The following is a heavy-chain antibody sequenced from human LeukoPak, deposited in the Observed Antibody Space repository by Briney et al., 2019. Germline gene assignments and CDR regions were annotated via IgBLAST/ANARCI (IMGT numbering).Heavy chain of an antibody. V-gene: IGHV3-23*01. Sequence: GGSLRLSCAASGFTFSTYAMSWVRQAPGKGLEWVSAFSGSGGSTYYADSVKGRFTISRDNSKNTLYLQMNSLRAEDTAVYYCARDLSVGAKPDLGFDYWGQGSLVTVSS. D-gene: IGHD1-26*01. J-gene: IGHJ4*02. CDR2: FSGSGGST. CDR1: GFTFSTYA. CDR3: ARDLSVGAKPDLGFDY.